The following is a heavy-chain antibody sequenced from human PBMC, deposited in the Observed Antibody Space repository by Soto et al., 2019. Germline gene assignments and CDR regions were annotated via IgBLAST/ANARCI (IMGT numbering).Heavy chain of an antibody. V-gene: IGHV3-43D*04. D-gene: IGHD3-22*01. CDR1: GFTFDDYA. CDR2: ISWDGGST. J-gene: IGHJ4*02. CDR3: AKDNSAYYYDSSGYSPPY. Sequence: PGGSLRLSCAASGFTFDDYAMHWVRQAPGKGLEWVSLISWDGGSTYYADSVKGRFTISRDNSKNSLYLQMNSLRAEDTALYYCAKDNSAYYYDSSGYSPPYWGQGTLVTVSS.